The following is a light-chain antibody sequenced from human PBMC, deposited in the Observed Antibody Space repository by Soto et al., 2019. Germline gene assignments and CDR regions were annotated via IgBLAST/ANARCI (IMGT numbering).Light chain of an antibody. V-gene: IGKV1-5*03. J-gene: IGKJ5*01. CDR2: TAS. Sequence: DIQMTQSPSTLSASVGDRVTITCRASQSISNWLAWYQQKPGKAPQLLIHTASNLESGVLSRFSGSGSGTEFTLTISSLQPDDFATYYCQQYHSYTYTFGQGTRLEIK. CDR3: QQYHSYTYT. CDR1: QSISNW.